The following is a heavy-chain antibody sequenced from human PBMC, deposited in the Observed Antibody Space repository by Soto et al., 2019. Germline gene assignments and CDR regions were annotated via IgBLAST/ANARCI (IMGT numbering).Heavy chain of an antibody. Sequence: QVQLLQSGAEVKKPGASVKVSCKASGYKFTTYGITWVRQAPGQGLEWLGGISTYNGNTDYAQNLQDRVTRTTETSTSTAYLEVRSLTSDDTAVDFCARGLGTNGLDVWGQGTTVTVSS. J-gene: IGHJ6*02. CDR3: ARGLGTNGLDV. V-gene: IGHV1-18*04. CDR1: GYKFTTYG. D-gene: IGHD7-27*01. CDR2: ISTYNGNT.